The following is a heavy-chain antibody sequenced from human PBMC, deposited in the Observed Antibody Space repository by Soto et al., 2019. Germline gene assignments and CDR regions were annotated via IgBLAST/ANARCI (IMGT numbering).Heavy chain of an antibody. CDR3: AKDKDWSGVYGMDV. J-gene: IGHJ6*02. Sequence: PGGSLRLSCAASGFPFSSYAMSWVRQAPGKGLEWVTAINGGSTTYYADSVKGRFTISRDNSKSTLYLQMNSLRAEDTAVYYCAKDKDWSGVYGMDVWGQGTTVTVSS. CDR2: INGGSTT. CDR1: GFPFSSYA. D-gene: IGHD3-3*01. V-gene: IGHV3-23*01.